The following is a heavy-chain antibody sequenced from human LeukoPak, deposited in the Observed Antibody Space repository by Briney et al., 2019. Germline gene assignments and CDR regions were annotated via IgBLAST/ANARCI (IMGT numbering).Heavy chain of an antibody. CDR2: ISSIGSTI. V-gene: IGHV3-11*01. CDR1: GFTFSDYY. D-gene: IGHD3-22*01. CDR3: TREGTTYYYDSSGRLNWFDP. J-gene: IGHJ5*02. Sequence: GGSLRLSCAASGFTFSDYYMSWIRQAPGKGLEWVSYISSIGSTIYYADSVKGRFTISRDNAKNSLYLQMNSLRAEDTAVYYCTREGTTYYYDSSGRLNWFDPWGQGTLVTVSS.